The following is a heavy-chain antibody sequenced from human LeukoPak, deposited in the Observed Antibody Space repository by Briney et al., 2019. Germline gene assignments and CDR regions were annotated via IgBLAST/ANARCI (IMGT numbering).Heavy chain of an antibody. V-gene: IGHV4-39*07. CDR1: GGSISSSSYY. Sequence: SETLSLTCTVSGGSISSSSYYWGWIRQPPGKGLEWIGSIYYSGSTYYNPSLKSRVTISVDTSKNQFSLKLSSVTAADTAVYYCARDSPFRHHFDIWGQGTMVTVSS. J-gene: IGHJ3*02. D-gene: IGHD3-10*01. CDR3: ARDSPFRHHFDI. CDR2: IYYSGST.